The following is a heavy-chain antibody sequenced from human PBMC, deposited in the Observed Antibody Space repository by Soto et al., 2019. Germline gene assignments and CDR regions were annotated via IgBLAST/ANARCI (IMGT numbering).Heavy chain of an antibody. J-gene: IGHJ6*02. CDR2: IYYSGST. CDR1: GGSISSYY. CDR3: ARVRNTIVGVVIADDYYGMDV. Sequence: SETLSLTCTVSGGSISSYYWSWIRQPPGKGLEWIGYIYYSGSTNYNPSLKSRVTISVDTSKNQFSLKLSSVTAADTAVYYCARVRNTIVGVVIADDYYGMDVWGQGTTVTVSS. V-gene: IGHV4-59*01. D-gene: IGHD3-3*01.